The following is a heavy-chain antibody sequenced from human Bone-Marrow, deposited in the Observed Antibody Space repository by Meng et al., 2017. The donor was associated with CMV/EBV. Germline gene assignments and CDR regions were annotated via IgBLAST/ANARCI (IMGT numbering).Heavy chain of an antibody. CDR3: ASGNYDFWSGYLLDY. CDR1: GYTFTSYG. V-gene: IGHV1-2*02. J-gene: IGHJ4*01. D-gene: IGHD3-3*01. Sequence: ASVKVSCKASGYTFTSYGISWVRQAPGQGLEWMGWINPNSGGTNYAQKFQGRVTMTRDTSISTAYMELSRLRSDDTAVYYCASGNYDFWSGYLLDYWGHGTLVTVSS. CDR2: INPNSGGT.